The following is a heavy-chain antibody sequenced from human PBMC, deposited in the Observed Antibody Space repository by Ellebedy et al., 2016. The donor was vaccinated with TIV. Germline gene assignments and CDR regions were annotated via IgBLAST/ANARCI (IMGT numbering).Heavy chain of an antibody. D-gene: IGHD2-2*01. J-gene: IGHJ6*02. Sequence: GGSLRLSXAASGFTFSSYAMSWVRQAPGKGLEWVSTISGSGGSTYYADSVKGRFTIYRDNSKNTLHLQMNSLRAEDTAVYYCAKEHCSTTSCYGDYYGMDVWGQGTTVTVSS. CDR1: GFTFSSYA. CDR3: AKEHCSTTSCYGDYYGMDV. V-gene: IGHV3-23*01. CDR2: ISGSGGST.